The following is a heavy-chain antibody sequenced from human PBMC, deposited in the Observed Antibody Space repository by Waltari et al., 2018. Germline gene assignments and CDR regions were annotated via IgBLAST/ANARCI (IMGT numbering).Heavy chain of an antibody. D-gene: IGHD1-26*01. V-gene: IGHV3-7*01. CDR3: AGEKWGRGLIDY. CDR2: IKQDGSEK. J-gene: IGHJ4*02. Sequence: EVQLVASAGGLVPPGGSQSLCCAASGFTFSSYWMNWVRQAPGKGMEWVANIKQDGSEKYYVDSVKSRFTISRDNAKNSLYLQMNRLRAEDTAVYYCAGEKWGRGLIDYWGQGTLVTVSS. CDR1: GFTFSSYW.